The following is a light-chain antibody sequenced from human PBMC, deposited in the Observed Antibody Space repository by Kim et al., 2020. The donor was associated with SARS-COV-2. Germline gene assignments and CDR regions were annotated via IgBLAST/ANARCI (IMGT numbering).Light chain of an antibody. CDR1: QSVSSN. J-gene: IGKJ1*01. CDR2: GAS. CDR3: QQYKNWPAWT. V-gene: IGKV3-15*01. Sequence: VSPGERATLSCRASQSVSSNLAWYQQKPGQAPRLLMYGASTRATAIPARFSGSGSGTEFTLTISSLQSEDFAFYYCQQYKNWPAWTFGQGTKVEI.